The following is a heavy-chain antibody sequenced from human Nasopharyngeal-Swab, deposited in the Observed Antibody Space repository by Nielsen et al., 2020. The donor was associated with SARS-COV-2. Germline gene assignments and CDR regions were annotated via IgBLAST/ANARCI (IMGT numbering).Heavy chain of an antibody. CDR1: GGSISSYY. Sequence: SETLSLTCTVSGGSISSYYWSWIRHPPGKGLEWIGYINYSWRTNYNPSLKSRVTISVNTSKNQFPLKLSSVTAADTAVYYCARGIFGVPREVYNWFDPWGQGTLVTVSS. CDR3: ARGIFGVPREVYNWFDP. V-gene: IGHV4-59*13. D-gene: IGHD3-3*01. J-gene: IGHJ5*02. CDR2: INYSWRT.